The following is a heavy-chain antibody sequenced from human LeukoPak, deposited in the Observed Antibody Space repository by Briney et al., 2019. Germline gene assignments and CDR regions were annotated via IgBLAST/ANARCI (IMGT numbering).Heavy chain of an antibody. CDR2: ISSSSSYK. Sequence: GGSLRLSCAASGFTFSSYSRNWVRQAPGKGLEWVSSISSSSSYKYYADSVKGRFTISRDNAKNSLYLQMNSLRAEDTAVYYCAKRMQQVVKVFGYWGQGTLVTVSS. V-gene: IGHV3-21*04. CDR1: GFTFSSYS. CDR3: AKRMQQVVKVFGY. D-gene: IGHD6-13*01. J-gene: IGHJ4*02.